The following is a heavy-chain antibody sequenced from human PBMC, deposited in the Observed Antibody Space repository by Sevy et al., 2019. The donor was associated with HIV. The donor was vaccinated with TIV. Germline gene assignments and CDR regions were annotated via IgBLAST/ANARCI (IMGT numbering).Heavy chain of an antibody. CDR2: INTDSGDT. V-gene: IGHV1-18*01. CDR1: GYIFGIYD. J-gene: IGHJ4*02. Sequence: ASVKVSCKASGYIFGIYDISWVRQAPGQGLEWMGWINTDSGDTNYAQKLQGRVTMTTDTSTDTSYMELSSLTSDDAAVYYCARGRAPDNGRYYFDSWAQGTLVTVSS. D-gene: IGHD1-26*01. CDR3: ARGRAPDNGRYYFDS.